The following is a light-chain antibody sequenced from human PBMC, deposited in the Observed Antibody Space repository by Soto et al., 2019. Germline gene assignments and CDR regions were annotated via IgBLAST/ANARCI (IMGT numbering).Light chain of an antibody. J-gene: IGKJ5*01. V-gene: IGKV3-20*01. CDR2: GAS. CDR1: QSLRFN. CDR3: QQYGTSTIT. Sequence: EIVMTQSPATLSVSPGERATLSCRASQSLRFNLAWYQQKPGQAPRLLIYGASIRETGIPEMFSGSGSGTDFTLAISRLEPEDFAVYYCQQYGTSTITFGQGTRLEI.